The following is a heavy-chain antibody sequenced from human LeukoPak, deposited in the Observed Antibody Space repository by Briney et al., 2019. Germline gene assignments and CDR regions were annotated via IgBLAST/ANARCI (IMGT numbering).Heavy chain of an antibody. CDR3: AREGDYGDYFDY. V-gene: IGHV3-74*01. D-gene: IGHD4-17*01. J-gene: IGHJ4*02. CDR1: GFPFSSYW. CDR2: ITNDGSST. Sequence: GSLRLSCAASGFPFSSYWMHWVRPAPGKGLVWVSRITNDGSSTSHAGSVKGRFTISRDNAKNTLYLQMNSLRAEDTAVYYCAREGDYGDYFDYWGQGTLVTVSS.